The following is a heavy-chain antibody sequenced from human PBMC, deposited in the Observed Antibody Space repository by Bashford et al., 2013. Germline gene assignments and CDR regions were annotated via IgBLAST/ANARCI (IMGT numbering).Heavy chain of an antibody. Sequence: VASVKVSCKASGLIFDRSAIQWVRQTRGQRLEWIGWIVGGRGPRVYADRFQGXVSMTQRHVREHCLLELSSLTXEDTAVYYCASDRMVIGIPNSFDSWGQGTLVTVSX. CDR2: IVGGRGPR. J-gene: IGHJ4*02. CDR3: ASDRMVIGIPNSFDS. V-gene: IGHV1-58*02. CDR1: GLIFDRSA. D-gene: IGHD3-22*01.